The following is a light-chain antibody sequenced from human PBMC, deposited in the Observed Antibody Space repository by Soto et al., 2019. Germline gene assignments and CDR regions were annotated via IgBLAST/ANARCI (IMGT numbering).Light chain of an antibody. J-gene: IGKJ4*01. CDR1: QSVSNSY. Sequence: IVLTQSPGTLSLSPGERATLSCRASQSVSNSYLAWYQQKPGQAPRLLIYGASTRATGIADRFSGSGSGTDFTLTISRLEPEEFAVYYCQQYGSSSLTFGGGTKVEIK. CDR3: QQYGSSSLT. CDR2: GAS. V-gene: IGKV3-20*01.